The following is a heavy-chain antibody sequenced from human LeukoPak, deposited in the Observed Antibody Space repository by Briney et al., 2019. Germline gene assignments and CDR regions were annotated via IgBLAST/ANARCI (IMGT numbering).Heavy chain of an antibody. D-gene: IGHD3-22*01. J-gene: IGHJ4*02. CDR3: AKTKYYYDSSGYYYDY. Sequence: GGSLSLSCAASGFTFSSYAMSWVRQAPGKVLEWVSAISGSGGSTYYADSVKGRFTISRDNSKNTLYLQMNSLRAEDTAVYYCAKTKYYYDSSGYYYDYWGQGTLVTVSS. V-gene: IGHV3-23*01. CDR2: ISGSGGST. CDR1: GFTFSSYA.